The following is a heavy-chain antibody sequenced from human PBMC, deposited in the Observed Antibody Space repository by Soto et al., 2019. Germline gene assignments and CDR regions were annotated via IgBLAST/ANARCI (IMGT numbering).Heavy chain of an antibody. J-gene: IGHJ6*02. D-gene: IGHD4-17*01. CDR3: ARGRVTTRRMDV. CDR1: GGSFSGYY. V-gene: IGHV4-34*01. Sequence: SETLSLTCAVYGGSFSGYYCILIRQPPGKGLEWIGEINHSGSTNYNPSLKSRVTISVDTSKNQFSLKLSSVTAADTAVYYCARGRVTTRRMDVWGQGTTVTVSS. CDR2: INHSGST.